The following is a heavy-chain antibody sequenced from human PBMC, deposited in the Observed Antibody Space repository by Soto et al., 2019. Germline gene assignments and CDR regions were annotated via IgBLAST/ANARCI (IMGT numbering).Heavy chain of an antibody. CDR2: IYSRGNT. D-gene: IGHD3-10*01. V-gene: IGHV4-31*03. CDR1: GDSISSGLYY. J-gene: IGHJ4*01. Sequence: QVPLQESGPGRVRPSQTLSLTCTVSGDSISSGLYYWTWLRQHPQQGLEWIGSIYSRGNTYYRPYLRGRGDLAVGSSQNLFSRRLCSVTPSDTGVYYGARARPGSDFFRVHCGQGTLVTLSS. CDR3: ARARPGSDFFRVH.